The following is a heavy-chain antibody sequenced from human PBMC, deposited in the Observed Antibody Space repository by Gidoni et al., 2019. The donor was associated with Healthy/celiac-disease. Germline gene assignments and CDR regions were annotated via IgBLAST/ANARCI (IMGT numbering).Heavy chain of an antibody. Sequence: QVQLVQSGAEVKKPGASVKVSCKASGYPFTSYAMHWVRQAPGQRLEWMGWINAGNGNTKYSQKFQGRVTITRDTSASTAYMELSSLRSEDTAVYYCARDPFFVSSSPLDYWGQGTLVTVSS. CDR3: ARDPFFVSSSPLDY. J-gene: IGHJ4*02. D-gene: IGHD6-6*01. CDR2: INAGNGNT. V-gene: IGHV1-3*01. CDR1: GYPFTSYA.